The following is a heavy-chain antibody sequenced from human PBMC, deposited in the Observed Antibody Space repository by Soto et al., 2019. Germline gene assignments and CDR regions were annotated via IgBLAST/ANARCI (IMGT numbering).Heavy chain of an antibody. CDR1: GFTFSSYA. D-gene: IGHD3-3*01. CDR3: AKGDRGDFWSGYYPIDY. CDR2: ISGSGGST. J-gene: IGHJ4*02. V-gene: IGHV3-23*01. Sequence: EVQLLESGGGLVQPGGSLRLSCAASGFTFSSYAMSWVRQAPGKGLEWVSAISGSGGSTYYADSVKGRFTISRDNSKNTLYLQMNSLRAEDTAVYYCAKGDRGDFWSGYYPIDYWGQGTLVTVSS.